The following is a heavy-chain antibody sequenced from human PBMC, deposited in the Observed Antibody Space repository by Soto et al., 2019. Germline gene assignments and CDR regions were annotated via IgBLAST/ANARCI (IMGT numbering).Heavy chain of an antibody. J-gene: IGHJ4*02. D-gene: IGHD6-19*01. CDR1: GGSLSSSRYY. Sequence: SETLSLTCTVSGGSLSSSRYYWGWIRQPPGKGLEWIGSIYYSGTTYYNPSLKSRVTISVDTSRNQFSLQLSSVTAADTAVYYCSPQVSSAWYFDYWGQGTLVTVS. V-gene: IGHV4-39*01. CDR3: SPQVSSAWYFDY. CDR2: IYYSGTT.